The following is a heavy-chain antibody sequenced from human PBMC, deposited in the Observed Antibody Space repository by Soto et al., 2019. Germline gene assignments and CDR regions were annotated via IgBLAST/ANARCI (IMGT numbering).Heavy chain of an antibody. CDR2: ISYDGSNK. Sequence: PGWSLRLSCAASGFTFSSYGMHWVRQAPGKGLEWVAVISYDGSNKYYADSVKGRFTISRDNSKNTLYLQMNSLRAEDTAVYYCAKERVRMEGWFDPWGQGTLVTVSS. J-gene: IGHJ5*02. CDR3: AKERVRMEGWFDP. CDR1: GFTFSSYG. V-gene: IGHV3-30*18. D-gene: IGHD3-10*01.